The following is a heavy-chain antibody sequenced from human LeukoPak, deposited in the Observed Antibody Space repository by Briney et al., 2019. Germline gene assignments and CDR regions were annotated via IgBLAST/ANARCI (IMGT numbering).Heavy chain of an antibody. CDR2: ISSSSSYI. J-gene: IGHJ4*02. Sequence: GGSLRLSCAASGFTFSSYSMNWVRQAPGKGLKWVSSISSSSSYIYYADSVKGRFTISRDNAKNSLYLQMNSLRAEDTAVYYCARALTGYSYGIDYWGQGTLVTVSS. V-gene: IGHV3-21*01. CDR1: GFTFSSYS. D-gene: IGHD5-18*01. CDR3: ARALTGYSYGIDY.